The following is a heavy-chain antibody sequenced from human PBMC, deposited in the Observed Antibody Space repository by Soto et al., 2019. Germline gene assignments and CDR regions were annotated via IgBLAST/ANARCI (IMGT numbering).Heavy chain of an antibody. J-gene: IGHJ6*03. D-gene: IGHD2-2*03. CDR1: GGSFSGYY. CDR2: INHSGST. CDR3: ARVGYCSSTSCYPHYYYYYMDV. Sequence: SETLSLTCAVYGGSFSGYYWSWIRQPPGKGLEWIGEINHSGSTNYNPSLKSRVTISVDTSKNQFSLKLSSVTAADTAVYYCARVGYCSSTSCYPHYYYYYMDVWGKGTTVTVSS. V-gene: IGHV4-34*01.